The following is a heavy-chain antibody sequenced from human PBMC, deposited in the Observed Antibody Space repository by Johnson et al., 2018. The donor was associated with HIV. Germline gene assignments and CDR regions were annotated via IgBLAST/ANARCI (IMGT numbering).Heavy chain of an antibody. CDR2: ISYDGHIK. J-gene: IGHJ3*02. V-gene: IGHV3-30*03. CDR3: ARDLTNWGVGDAFDI. CDR1: GFTFSSYW. D-gene: IGHD7-27*01. Sequence: VQLVESGGGLVQPGGSLRLSCAASGFTFSSYWMSWVRQAPGERLEWVAVISYDGHIKYYADSVKGRFTISRDNSKNTLYLQMNSLRAEDTAVYYCARDLTNWGVGDAFDIWGQGTMVTVSS.